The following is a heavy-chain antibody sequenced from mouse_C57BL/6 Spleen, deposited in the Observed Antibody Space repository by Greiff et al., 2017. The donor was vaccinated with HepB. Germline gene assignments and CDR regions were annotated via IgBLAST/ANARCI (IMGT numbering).Heavy chain of an antibody. CDR1: GYTFTDHT. Sequence: QVQLQQSDAELVKPGASVKISCKVSGYTFTDHTIHWMKQRPEQGLEWIGDIYPRDGSTKYNEKFKGKATLTADNSSSTAYMQLNSLTSEDSAVYFCARESYYGSSYGLYFDYWGQGTTLTVSS. V-gene: IGHV1-78*01. CDR2: IYPRDGST. J-gene: IGHJ2*01. D-gene: IGHD1-1*01. CDR3: ARESYYGSSYGLYFDY.